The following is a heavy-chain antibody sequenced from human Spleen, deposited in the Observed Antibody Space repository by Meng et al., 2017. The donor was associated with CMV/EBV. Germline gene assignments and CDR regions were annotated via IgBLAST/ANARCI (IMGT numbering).Heavy chain of an antibody. CDR1: GGSFSGYY. Sequence: QVQPQQWGAGLLTPSETLYLTCPVLGGSFSGYYLSGSLQPPGKGLEWIGEINHSGSTNYNPSLKSRVTISVDTSKNQFSLKLSSVTAADTAVYYCARGRRQYQPLPKYFDYWGQGTLVTVSS. J-gene: IGHJ4*02. CDR2: INHSGST. CDR3: ARGRRQYQPLPKYFDY. V-gene: IGHV4-34*01. D-gene: IGHD2-2*01.